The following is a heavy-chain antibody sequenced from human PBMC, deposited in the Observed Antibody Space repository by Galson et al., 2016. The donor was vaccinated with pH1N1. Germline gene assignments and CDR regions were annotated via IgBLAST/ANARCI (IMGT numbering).Heavy chain of an antibody. CDR2: INQDGSRK. Sequence: SLRLSCAASGFIFSDYWMSWVRQAPGKGLEWVAKINQDGSRKYYVDSMKGRCTISRDNAENSLSMQMNSLRVEDTALYYCATEDHYTSLLWGQGILVTVSS. J-gene: IGHJ4*02. CDR1: GFIFSDYW. V-gene: IGHV3-7*01. D-gene: IGHD2-2*01. CDR3: ATEDHYTSLL.